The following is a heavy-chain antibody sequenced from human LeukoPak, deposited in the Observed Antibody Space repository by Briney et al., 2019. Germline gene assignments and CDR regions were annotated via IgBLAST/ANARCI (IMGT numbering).Heavy chain of an antibody. Sequence: GGSLRLSCAVSGITLSNYGMSWVRQAPGKGLEWVAGISDSGGRTNYADSVKGRFTISRDNPKNTLYLQMNSLRAEDTAVYFCAKRGVVIRVILVGFHKEAYYFDSWGQGTLV. CDR1: GITLSNYG. V-gene: IGHV3-23*01. D-gene: IGHD3-22*01. CDR2: ISDSGGRT. J-gene: IGHJ4*02. CDR3: AKRGVVIRVILVGFHKEAYYFDS.